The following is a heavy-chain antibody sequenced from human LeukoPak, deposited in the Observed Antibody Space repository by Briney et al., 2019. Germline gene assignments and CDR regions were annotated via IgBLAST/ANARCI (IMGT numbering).Heavy chain of an antibody. Sequence: GRSLRLSCAASGFTFSSYGMHSVRQARGKGLGWVAVISYDGSNKYYADSVEGRFTISRDNSKNTLYLQMTSLRAEDTAVYYCAKDRSSGWYGGAFDIWGQATMVTVPS. V-gene: IGHV3-30*18. J-gene: IGHJ3*02. D-gene: IGHD6-19*01. CDR3: AKDRSSGWYGGAFDI. CDR1: GFTFSSYG. CDR2: ISYDGSNK.